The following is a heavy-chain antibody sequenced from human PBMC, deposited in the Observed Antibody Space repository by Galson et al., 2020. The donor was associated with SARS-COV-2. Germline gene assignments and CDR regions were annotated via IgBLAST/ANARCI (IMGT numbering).Heavy chain of an antibody. CDR3: ARAVIGSGTYYTNWYDL. CDR2: IHHTGNT. V-gene: IGHV4-30-2*01. D-gene: IGHD3-10*01. CDR1: GDSFAIGDYS. J-gene: IGHJ5*02. Sequence: SETLSLTCAVSGDSFAIGDYSWNWIRQPPGKGLEWIGYIHHTGNTYYNPSLKGRVTMSLDRSKNEFSVRLTSVTAADTAVYFCARAVIGSGTYYTNWYDLWGQGTLVTVSS.